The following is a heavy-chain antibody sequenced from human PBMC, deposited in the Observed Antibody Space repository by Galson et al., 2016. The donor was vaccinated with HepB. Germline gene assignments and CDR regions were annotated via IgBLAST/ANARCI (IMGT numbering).Heavy chain of an antibody. Sequence: SETLSLTCTVSGYSISSGFYWGWIRQPPGKGLEWIASIYHSGTTDDNPSLKSRVTMSVDPSKNQFSLILNSVTAADTAAYYCARAEVGGTEFDPWGQGTLVTVSS. V-gene: IGHV4-38-2*02. J-gene: IGHJ5*02. CDR3: ARAEVGGTEFDP. CDR2: IYHSGTT. D-gene: IGHD1-26*01. CDR1: GYSISSGFY.